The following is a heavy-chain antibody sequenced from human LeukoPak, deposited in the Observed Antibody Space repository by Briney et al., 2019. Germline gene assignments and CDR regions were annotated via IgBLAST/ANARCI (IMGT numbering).Heavy chain of an antibody. V-gene: IGHV3-48*03. D-gene: IGHD5-12*01. J-gene: IGHJ4*02. CDR3: ARTLSGYDSDFDC. CDR2: ISSSTGTFI. Sequence: GGSLRLSCTASGFTFSNYEMNWVRQAPGKGLEWVAYISSSTGTFIYYADSVKGRFTISRDNAKNSLYLQMSSLRAEDTALHYCARTLSGYDSDFDCWSRGALVTVSS. CDR1: GFTFSNYE.